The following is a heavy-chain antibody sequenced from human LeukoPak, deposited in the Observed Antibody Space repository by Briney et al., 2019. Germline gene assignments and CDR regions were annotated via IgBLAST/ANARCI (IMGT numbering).Heavy chain of an antibody. V-gene: IGHV1-46*01. Sequence: ASVKVSCKASGYTFISNYIHWVRQAPGQGLEWMGMIYPRDGSTSYAQKFQGRVTVTRDTSTSTVHMELSGLRSEDTAVYYCARDQEGFDYWGQGTQVTVSS. CDR2: IYPRDGST. CDR3: ARDQEGFDY. J-gene: IGHJ4*02. CDR1: GYTFISNY.